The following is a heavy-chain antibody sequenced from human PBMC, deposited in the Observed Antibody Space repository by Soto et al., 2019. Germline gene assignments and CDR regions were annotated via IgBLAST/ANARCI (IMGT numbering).Heavy chain of an antibody. Sequence: EVELLESGGGLVQPEGSLRLSCAASGFTFSTYAMGWVRQAPGKGLEWVSVVSRGGGTHYADSVKGRFTVSRDNSKNTLSLQMNSLRGDDTAVYYCARRRGAGGHFDYWGQGALVTVSS. CDR2: VSRGGGT. CDR3: ARRRGAGGHFDY. D-gene: IGHD2-15*01. V-gene: IGHV3-23*01. J-gene: IGHJ4*02. CDR1: GFTFSTYA.